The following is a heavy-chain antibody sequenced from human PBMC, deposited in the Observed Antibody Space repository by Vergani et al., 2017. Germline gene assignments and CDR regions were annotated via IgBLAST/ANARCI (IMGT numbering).Heavy chain of an antibody. D-gene: IGHD6-19*01. CDR2: LSASDRRT. Sequence: EVQLLESGGDLVQPGGSLRLSCAASGFTFIMYAMSWVRQAPGKGLEWVSTLSASDRRTHYADSVNGRFTISRDISKNTLFLHMNSLRPEDTAVYYCAKVGRSEVAGTFGAFDIWGQGTMVTVSS. J-gene: IGHJ3*02. CDR3: AKVGRSEVAGTFGAFDI. V-gene: IGHV3-23*01. CDR1: GFTFIMYA.